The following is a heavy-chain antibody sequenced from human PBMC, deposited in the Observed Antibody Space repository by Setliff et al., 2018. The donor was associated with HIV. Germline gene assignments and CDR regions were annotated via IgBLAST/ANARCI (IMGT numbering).Heavy chain of an antibody. D-gene: IGHD5-12*01. J-gene: IGHJ2*01. Sequence: PSETLSLTCAVYGGSFSGYYWNWIRQPPGKGLEWIGEINHSGSTNYNPSLKSRVTISVDTSKNQFSLKLSSVTAADTAVYYCARERRGGYSGYDSHWYFDLWGRGTLVTVSS. CDR2: INHSGST. CDR1: GGSFSGYY. V-gene: IGHV4-34*01. CDR3: ARERRGGYSGYDSHWYFDL.